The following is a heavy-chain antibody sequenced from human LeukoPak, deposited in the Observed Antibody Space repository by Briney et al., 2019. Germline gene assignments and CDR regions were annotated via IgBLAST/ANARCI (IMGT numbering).Heavy chain of an antibody. V-gene: IGHV5-51*01. CDR1: GYSFTSYW. Sequence: GESLKISCKGSGYSFTSYWIGWVRQMPGKGLEWMGIIYPGDSDTRYSPSFQGQVTISADKSISTAYLQWSSLKASDTAMYYCARKYYYDSSGLGAPRYYFDYWGQGTLVTVSS. J-gene: IGHJ4*02. D-gene: IGHD3-22*01. CDR2: IYPGDSDT. CDR3: ARKYYYDSSGLGAPRYYFDY.